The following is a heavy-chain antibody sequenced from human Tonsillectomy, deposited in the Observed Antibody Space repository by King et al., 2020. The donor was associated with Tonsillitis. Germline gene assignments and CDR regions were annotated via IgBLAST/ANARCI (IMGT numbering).Heavy chain of an antibody. CDR2: IFDNGNT. V-gene: IGHV4-59*01. CDR3: ARGPNGGNLLFHV. CDR1: GGSISSYH. D-gene: IGHD4-23*01. J-gene: IGHJ3*01. Sequence: VQLQESGPGLVKPSETLSLTCTVSGGSISSYHWSWIRQPPGKGLEWIGYIFDNGNTNYNPSLKSRVTMSVDTSKNQFSLRVRSVTAADTAVYYCARGPNGGNLLFHVWGQGTMVTVSS.